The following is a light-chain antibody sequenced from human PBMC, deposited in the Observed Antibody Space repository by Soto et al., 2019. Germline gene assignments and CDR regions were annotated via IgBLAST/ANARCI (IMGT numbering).Light chain of an antibody. CDR3: QSYDSSLSGHVV. CDR2: YND. J-gene: IGLJ2*01. V-gene: IGLV1-40*01. CDR1: SSNLGSGFD. Sequence: QLVLTQPPSVSGAPGQRVTISCTGSSSNLGSGFDVQWYQQLPGTAPKLLIYYNDNRPSGVPDRFSGSKSGTSASLSITGLQAEDEADYYCQSYDSSLSGHVVFGGGTKLTVL.